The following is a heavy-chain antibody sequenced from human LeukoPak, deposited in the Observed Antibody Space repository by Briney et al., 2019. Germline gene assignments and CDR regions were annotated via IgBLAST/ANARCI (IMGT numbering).Heavy chain of an antibody. D-gene: IGHD2-8*01. Sequence: GGSLRLSCAASGFTFSGSAMHWVRQASGKGLEWVGRIRGKANGYATAYAASVKGRFTISRDDSKNTAYLQMYSLQTEDTAVYYCASPYWSDGVCYPGYWGQGALVIVSS. J-gene: IGHJ4*02. CDR3: ASPYWSDGVCYPGY. V-gene: IGHV3-73*01. CDR2: IRGKANGYAT. CDR1: GFTFSGSA.